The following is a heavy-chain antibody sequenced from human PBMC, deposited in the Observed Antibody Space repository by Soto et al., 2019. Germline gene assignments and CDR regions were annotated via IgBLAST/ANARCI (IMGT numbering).Heavy chain of an antibody. CDR3: SKGAPGRTNNYGDY. CDR1: GFIFDNFA. D-gene: IGHD3-10*01. J-gene: IGHJ4*02. V-gene: IGHV3-23*04. CDR2: ISGRGSST. Sequence: EVQLVESGGGLVQPGGSLRLSCAASGFIFDNFAMSWVRQAPGSGLEWVSVISGRGSSTYYADSVKGRFTVSRDNSRTTLYLEMNSLRDEDTAIYYCSKGAPGRTNNYGDYWGQGSLVAVSS.